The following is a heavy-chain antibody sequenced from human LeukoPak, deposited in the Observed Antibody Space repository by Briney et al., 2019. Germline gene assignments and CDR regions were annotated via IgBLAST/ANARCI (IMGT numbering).Heavy chain of an antibody. D-gene: IGHD3-22*01. CDR3: ARVRGDSSGYRFDY. V-gene: IGHV3-64*01. CDR2: ISSNGGST. Sequence: GGSLRLSCAASGFTFSSYAMHWVRQAPGKGLEYVSAISSNGGSTYYANSVKGRFTISRDNSKNTLYLQIGSLRAEDMAVYYCARVRGDSSGYRFDYWGQGTLVTVSS. J-gene: IGHJ4*02. CDR1: GFTFSSYA.